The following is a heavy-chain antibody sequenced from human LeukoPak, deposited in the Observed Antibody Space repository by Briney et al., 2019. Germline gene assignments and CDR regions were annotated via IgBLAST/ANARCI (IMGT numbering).Heavy chain of an antibody. Sequence: PGGSLRLSCAASGFTFDDYGMNWVRQAPGKGLEWVAHINWNGGRTEYEDSVKGRFTISRDNAKKSLHLEMNSLRAEDTAFYYCARDREQWLVPPDFDPWGQGTLVIVSS. CDR1: GFTFDDYG. V-gene: IGHV3-20*04. CDR2: INWNGGRT. J-gene: IGHJ5*02. CDR3: ARDREQWLVPPDFDP. D-gene: IGHD6-19*01.